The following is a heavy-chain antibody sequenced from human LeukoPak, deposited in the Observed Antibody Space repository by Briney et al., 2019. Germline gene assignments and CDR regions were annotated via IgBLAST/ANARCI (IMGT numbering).Heavy chain of an antibody. D-gene: IGHD2-8*01. J-gene: IGHJ4*02. CDR1: GYTFTSYY. Sequence: GASVKVSCKASGYTFTSYYMHWVRQAPGQGLEWMGIINPSGGSTSYAQKFQGRVTMTRDTSTSTVYMELSSLRSEDTAVYYCATTDCTNGVCYRELSYWGQGTLVTVSS. CDR2: INPSGGST. CDR3: ATTDCTNGVCYRELSY. V-gene: IGHV1-46*01.